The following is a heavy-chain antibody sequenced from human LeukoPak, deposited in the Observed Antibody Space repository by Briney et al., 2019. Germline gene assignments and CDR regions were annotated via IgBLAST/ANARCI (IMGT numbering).Heavy chain of an antibody. V-gene: IGHV3-30*18. Sequence: PGGSLRLSCAASGFTFSSYGMHWVRQAPGKGLEWVAVISYDGSNKYYADSVKGRFTISRDNSKNTLYLQMNSPRAEDTAVYYCAKNTRYGSGSYKYGMDVWGQGTTVTVSS. D-gene: IGHD3-10*01. CDR1: GFTFSSYG. CDR2: ISYDGSNK. CDR3: AKNTRYGSGSYKYGMDV. J-gene: IGHJ6*02.